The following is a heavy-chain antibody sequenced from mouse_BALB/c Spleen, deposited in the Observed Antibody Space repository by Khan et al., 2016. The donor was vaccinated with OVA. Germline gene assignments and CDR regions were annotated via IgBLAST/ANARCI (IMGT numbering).Heavy chain of an antibody. Sequence: EVQLQESGPELVKPGASVKISCKASGYFFTGYFMHWVMQSHGKSLEWIGRINPHIGETFYNQKFKGKATLTVDESSSTAHMELRSLASEDSAVYFCARIYGSDVDYWGQGTTLTVSS. D-gene: IGHD1-1*01. J-gene: IGHJ2*01. V-gene: IGHV1-20*02. CDR3: ARIYGSDVDY. CDR1: GYFFTGYF. CDR2: INPHIGET.